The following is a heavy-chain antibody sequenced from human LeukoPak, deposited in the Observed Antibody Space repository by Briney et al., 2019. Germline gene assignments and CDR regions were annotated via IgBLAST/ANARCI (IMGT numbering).Heavy chain of an antibody. CDR3: ARAHGAYYGSGSYYRSYFDY. D-gene: IGHD3-10*01. V-gene: IGHV3-64*01. J-gene: IGHJ4*02. CDR1: GFTFSSYA. CDR2: ISSNGGST. Sequence: PGGPLRLSCAASGFTFSSYAMHWVRQAPGKGLEYVSAISSNGGSTYYANSVKGRFTISRDNSKNTLYLQMGSLRAEDMAVYYCARAHGAYYGSGSYYRSYFDYWGQGTLVTVSS.